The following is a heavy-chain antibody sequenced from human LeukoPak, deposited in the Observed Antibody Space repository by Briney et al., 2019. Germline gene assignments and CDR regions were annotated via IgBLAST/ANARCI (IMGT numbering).Heavy chain of an antibody. CDR1: GGTFSIYA. Sequence: ASVKVSCKASGGTFSIYAISWVRQAPGQGLEWMGGIIPIFGTANYAQKFQGRVTITADESTSTAYMELSSLRSEDTAVYYCASPEIGRTAMVAYDYWGQGTLVTVSS. J-gene: IGHJ4*02. V-gene: IGHV1-69*13. CDR2: IIPIFGTA. D-gene: IGHD5-18*01. CDR3: ASPEIGRTAMVAYDY.